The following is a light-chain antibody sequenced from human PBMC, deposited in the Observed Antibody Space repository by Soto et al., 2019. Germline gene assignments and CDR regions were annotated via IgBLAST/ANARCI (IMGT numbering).Light chain of an antibody. CDR3: CSYTPAYTWV. V-gene: IGLV2-14*01. CDR2: GVT. J-gene: IGLJ3*02. CDR1: SSDVGVHNF. Sequence: QSALTQPASVSGSPGQSISISCTGSSSDVGVHNFVSWYQHHPGKAPKVLMSGVTNRPSGVFNRGSGSKSGNTASLTISGPQAEDEDDYYCCSYTPAYTWVFGGGTKLTVL.